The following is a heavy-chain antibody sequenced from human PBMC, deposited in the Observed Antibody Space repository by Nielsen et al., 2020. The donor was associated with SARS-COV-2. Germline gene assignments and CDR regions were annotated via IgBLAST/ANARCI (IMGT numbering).Heavy chain of an antibody. CDR3: ARGGTTGYFDL. CDR1: GFTFSDYY. D-gene: IGHD1-14*01. CDR2: ISSSSSYT. J-gene: IGHJ2*01. V-gene: IGHV3-11*05. Sequence: GESLKISCAASGFTFSDYYMSWNRQAPGKGLEWVSYISSSSSYTNYADSVKGRFTISRDNAKNSLYLQMNSLRAEDTAVYYCARGGTTGYFDLWGRGTLVTVSS.